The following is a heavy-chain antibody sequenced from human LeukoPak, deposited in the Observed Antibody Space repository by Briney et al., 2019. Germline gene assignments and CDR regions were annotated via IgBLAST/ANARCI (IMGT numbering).Heavy chain of an antibody. CDR1: GYSISSGFY. Sequence: SETLSLTCTVSGYSISSGFYWGWIRQPPGKGLEWIGSIYHSGSTYYNPSLKSRVTVSVDTSKNQFSLKLSSVTAADTAVYYCARGDSGWYPGLGFDYWGQGTLVTVSS. D-gene: IGHD6-19*01. CDR2: IYHSGST. V-gene: IGHV4-38-2*02. CDR3: ARGDSGWYPGLGFDY. J-gene: IGHJ4*02.